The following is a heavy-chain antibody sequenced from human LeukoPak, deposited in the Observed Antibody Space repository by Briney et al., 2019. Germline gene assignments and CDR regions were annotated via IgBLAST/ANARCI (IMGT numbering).Heavy chain of an antibody. D-gene: IGHD5-24*01. CDR3: ARGVEMATEYYFDY. CDR1: GFTFSDYY. J-gene: IGHJ4*02. CDR2: ISSSGSTI. V-gene: IGHV3-11*01. Sequence: GGSLRLSCAASGFTFSDYYMSWIRQAPGKGLEWASYISSSGSTIYYADSVKGRFTISRDNAKNSLYLQMNSLRAEDTAVYYCARGVEMATEYYFDYWGQGTLVTVSS.